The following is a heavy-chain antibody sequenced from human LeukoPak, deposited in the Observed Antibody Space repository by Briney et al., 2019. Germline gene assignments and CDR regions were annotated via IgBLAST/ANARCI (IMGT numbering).Heavy chain of an antibody. Sequence: ASVKVSCKASGYTFTGYYMHWVRQAPGQGLEWMGWISAYNGNTNYAQKLQGRVTMTTDTSTSTAYMELRSLRSDDTAVYYCARAGYCSSTSCYYYYYYYMDVWGKGTTVTVSS. CDR3: ARAGYCSSTSCYYYYYYYMDV. J-gene: IGHJ6*03. V-gene: IGHV1-18*04. CDR1: GYTFTGYY. D-gene: IGHD2-2*01. CDR2: ISAYNGNT.